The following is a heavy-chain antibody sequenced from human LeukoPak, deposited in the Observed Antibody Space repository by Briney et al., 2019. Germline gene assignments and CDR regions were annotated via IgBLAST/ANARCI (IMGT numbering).Heavy chain of an antibody. J-gene: IGHJ4*02. Sequence: PGRSLRLSCVASGFPFSTYAMHWVRQVPGKGLEWVAAIWRDGSTKFYADSVKGRFTVSRDNSKNTVVLQMDSLRAEDTALYYCARDRLEAVTGDDYLDYWGQGTLVTVSS. V-gene: IGHV3-33*01. CDR1: GFPFSTYA. CDR3: ARDRLEAVTGDDYLDY. CDR2: IWRDGSTK. D-gene: IGHD3-9*01.